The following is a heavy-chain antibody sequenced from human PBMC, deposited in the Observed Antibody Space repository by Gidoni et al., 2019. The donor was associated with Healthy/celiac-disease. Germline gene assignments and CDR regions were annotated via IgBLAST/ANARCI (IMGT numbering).Heavy chain of an antibody. V-gene: IGHV4-34*01. CDR3: ARGGAPYYYYYMDV. CDR1: GGSVSGYY. D-gene: IGHD3-10*01. CDR2: INHSGST. Sequence: QVQLHPCRAGLLKPSETLSLTRAVYGGSVSGYYWSWLRQPPGKGLEWIGEINHSGSTNYNPSLKSRVTISVDTSKNQFSLKLSSVTAADTAVYYCARGGAPYYYYYMDVWGKGTTVTVSS. J-gene: IGHJ6*03.